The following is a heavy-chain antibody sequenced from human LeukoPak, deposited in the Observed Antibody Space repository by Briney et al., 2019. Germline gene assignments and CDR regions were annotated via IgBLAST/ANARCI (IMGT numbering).Heavy chain of an antibody. D-gene: IGHD3-10*01. CDR1: GGSVSSGSHY. CDR3: ARGWALGGYSYYGMDV. V-gene: IGHV4-61*01. J-gene: IGHJ6*02. Sequence: SETLSLTCTVSGGSVSSGSHYWSWIRQPPGKGLEWIGYIYYSGSTNYNPSLKSRVTISVDRSKNQFSLKLSSVTAADTAVYYCARGWALGGYSYYGMDVWGQGTTVTVSS. CDR2: IYYSGST.